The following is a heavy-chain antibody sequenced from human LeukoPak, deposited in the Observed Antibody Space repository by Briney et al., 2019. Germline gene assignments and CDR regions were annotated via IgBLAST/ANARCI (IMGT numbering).Heavy chain of an antibody. D-gene: IGHD6-13*01. V-gene: IGHV1-18*01. Sequence: GASVKVSCKASGYTFTSYGISWVRQAPGQGLEWMGWISAYNGNTNYAQKLQGRVTMTTDTSTSTAYMELRSLRSDDAAVYYCARTSRYSSSWYTGDYWGQGTLVTVSS. CDR3: ARTSRYSSSWYTGDY. CDR1: GYTFTSYG. CDR2: ISAYNGNT. J-gene: IGHJ4*02.